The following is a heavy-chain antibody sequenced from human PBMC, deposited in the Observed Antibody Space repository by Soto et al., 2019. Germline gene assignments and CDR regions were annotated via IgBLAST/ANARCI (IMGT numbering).Heavy chain of an antibody. Sequence: TLSLTCTVSSGSIGTYFWSWIRQPPGKGLEWIGYIYYSGTTNYNPXLKSRVTIFLDTSKNQFSLRLSSVTAADTAVYYCARGRGGTYDAFDIWGQGTLVTVSS. CDR2: IYYSGTT. D-gene: IGHD1-26*01. V-gene: IGHV4-59*01. CDR3: ARGRGGTYDAFDI. J-gene: IGHJ3*02. CDR1: SGSIGTYF.